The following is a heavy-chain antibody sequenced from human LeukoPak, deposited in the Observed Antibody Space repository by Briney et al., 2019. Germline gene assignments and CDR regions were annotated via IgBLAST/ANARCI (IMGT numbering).Heavy chain of an antibody. J-gene: IGHJ6*04. CDR2: ISSSGSTI. D-gene: IGHD3-10*02. CDR1: GFTFSSYE. Sequence: PGGSLRLSCAASGFTFSSYEMNWVRQAPGKGLEWVSYISSSGSTIYYADSVKGRFTISRDNAKNSLYLQMNSLRAEDTSVYYCAELGITMIGGVWGKGTTVTISS. V-gene: IGHV3-48*03. CDR3: AELGITMIGGV.